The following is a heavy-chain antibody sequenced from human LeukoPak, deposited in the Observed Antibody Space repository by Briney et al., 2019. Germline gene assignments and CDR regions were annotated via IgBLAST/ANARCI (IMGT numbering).Heavy chain of an antibody. D-gene: IGHD2-2*01. Sequence: ASVKVSCKASGYTFTSYGISWVRQAPGQGREWMGWISAYNGNTNYAQKLQGRVTMTTDTSTSTAYMELRSLRSDDTAVYYCARGQNIVVVPAALGGMDVWGQGTTVTVSS. J-gene: IGHJ6*02. CDR1: GYTFTSYG. CDR2: ISAYNGNT. V-gene: IGHV1-18*01. CDR3: ARGQNIVVVPAALGGMDV.